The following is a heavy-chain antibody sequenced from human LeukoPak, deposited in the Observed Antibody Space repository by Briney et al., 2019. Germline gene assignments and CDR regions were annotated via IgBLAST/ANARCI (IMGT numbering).Heavy chain of an antibody. CDR3: AKDSSAWYFYFDS. Sequence: GGSLRLPCAGPGFSFNSYALHWVRQAPGKGLEWVSGISGLGDKQYYADSVKGRFTISRDNSKNTVYLDMNSLRVEETGIYYCAKDSSAWYFYFDSWGQGTPVTVSS. CDR2: ISGLGDKQ. V-gene: IGHV3-23*01. J-gene: IGHJ4*01. CDR1: GFSFNSYA. D-gene: IGHD6-13*01.